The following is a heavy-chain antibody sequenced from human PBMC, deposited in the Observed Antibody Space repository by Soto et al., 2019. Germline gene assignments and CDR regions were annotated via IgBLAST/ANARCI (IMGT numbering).Heavy chain of an antibody. J-gene: IGHJ6*03. V-gene: IGHV1-69*13. CDR2: IIPIFGTA. D-gene: IGHD2-2*01. CDR3: ARSYNEYQLLYYYYMDV. Sequence: ASVKVSCKASGGTFSSYAISWVRQAPGQGLEWMGGIIPIFGTANYAQKFQGRVTITADESTSTAYMELSSLRSEDTAVYYCARSYNEYQLLYYYYMDVWGKGTTVTVSS. CDR1: GGTFSSYA.